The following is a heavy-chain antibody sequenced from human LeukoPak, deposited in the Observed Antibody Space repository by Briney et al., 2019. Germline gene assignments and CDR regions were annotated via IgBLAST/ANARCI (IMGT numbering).Heavy chain of an antibody. CDR3: ARVALRPIDYSNPEFDP. D-gene: IGHD4-11*01. Sequence: GGSLRLSCAASGFTFSDYSMNWVRQAPGQGLEWVSYITSDSTTMFYADSVKGRFTASRDNAENSMYLQMNSLRAEDTAVYYCARVALRPIDYSNPEFDPWGQGTLVTVSS. V-gene: IGHV3-48*01. CDR2: ITSDSTTM. CDR1: GFTFSDYS. J-gene: IGHJ5*02.